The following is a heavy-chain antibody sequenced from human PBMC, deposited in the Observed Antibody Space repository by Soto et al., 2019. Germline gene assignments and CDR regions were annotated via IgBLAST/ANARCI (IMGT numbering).Heavy chain of an antibody. CDR3: AKTIRSHSSSWYYFDY. J-gene: IGHJ4*02. V-gene: IGHV3-23*01. D-gene: IGHD6-13*01. CDR2: ISGSGGST. CDR1: GFTFSSYA. Sequence: GGSLRLSCAASGFTFSSYAMSWVRQAPGKGLEWVSAISGSGGSTYYADSVKGRFTISRDNSKNTLYLQMNSLRAEDTAVYYCAKTIRSHSSSWYYFDYWGQGTLVTVSS.